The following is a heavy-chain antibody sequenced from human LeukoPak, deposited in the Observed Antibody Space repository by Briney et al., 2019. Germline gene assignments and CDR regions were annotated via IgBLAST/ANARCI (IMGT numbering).Heavy chain of an antibody. Sequence: PGGALRLSCVASGFTFSSHWMHWVRPAPGKGVVWVTRICSDGTNTNYADSVKGRFTISRDNAKNTLYLQMNSLRVEDTAVYYCTRGPPDGSGNYYPGDFWGQGTLVTVSS. J-gene: IGHJ4*02. CDR2: ICSDGTNT. V-gene: IGHV3-74*01. D-gene: IGHD3-10*01. CDR1: GFTFSSHW. CDR3: TRGPPDGSGNYYPGDF.